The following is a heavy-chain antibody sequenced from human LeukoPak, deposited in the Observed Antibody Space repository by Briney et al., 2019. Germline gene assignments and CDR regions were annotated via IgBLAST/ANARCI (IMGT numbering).Heavy chain of an antibody. D-gene: IGHD3-10*01. Sequence: GGSLRLSCGASGFTFTTYAMTWVRQAPGKGLEWVSSITGSGGSTYYGDSVKGRFTISRDNSKNTLYLQMNSLRAEDTAVYYCARGSWLRGFDYWGQGTLVTVSS. CDR1: GFTFTTYA. CDR3: ARGSWLRGFDY. J-gene: IGHJ4*02. CDR2: ITGSGGST. V-gene: IGHV3-23*01.